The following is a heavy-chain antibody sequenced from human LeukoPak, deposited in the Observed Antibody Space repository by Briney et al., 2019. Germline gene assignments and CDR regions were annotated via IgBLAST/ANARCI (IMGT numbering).Heavy chain of an antibody. J-gene: IGHJ4*02. V-gene: IGHV4-39*01. CDR3: APAYVWGSFRTFSD. CDR1: GGSISSSSYY. D-gene: IGHD3-16*02. CDR2: ITYSGTT. Sequence: SETLSLTCTVSGGSISSSSYYWGWIRQPPGKGLEWVGSITYSGTTYYNPSLESRVTISVGTSKNQFSLKLSSVTAADTAVYYCAPAYVWGSFRTFSDWGQGTLVTVFS.